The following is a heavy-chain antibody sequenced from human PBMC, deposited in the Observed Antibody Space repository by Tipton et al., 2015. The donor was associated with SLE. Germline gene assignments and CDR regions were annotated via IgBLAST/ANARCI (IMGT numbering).Heavy chain of an antibody. CDR3: ARLSPPDLWSGYFRTDQRGFDI. J-gene: IGHJ3*02. CDR2: SFYLGSA. D-gene: IGHD3-3*01. Sequence: GLVKPSETLSLTCSVSGGSMNSYSWSWIRQSPGKGLEWIGYSFYLGSAKYNPSLKSRVAISVDTSKKEFSLKLISVTAADTAVYYCARLSPPDLWSGYFRTDQRGFDIWGQGTMVTVSS. CDR1: GGSMNSYS. V-gene: IGHV4-59*12.